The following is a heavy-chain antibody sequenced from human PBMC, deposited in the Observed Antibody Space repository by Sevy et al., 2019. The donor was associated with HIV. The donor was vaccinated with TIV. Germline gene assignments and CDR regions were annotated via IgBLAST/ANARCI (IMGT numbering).Heavy chain of an antibody. CDR3: AKEARTRWWLDPHFDY. V-gene: IGHV3-43*01. CDR2: ISWDGGST. Sequence: GGSLRLSCAASGFTFDDYTMHWVRQAPGKGLEWVSLISWDGGSTYYADSVKGRFTISRDNSKNSLYLQMNSLRTEDTALYYCAKEARTRWWLDPHFDYWGQGTLVTVSS. CDR1: GFTFDDYT. D-gene: IGHD2-15*01. J-gene: IGHJ4*02.